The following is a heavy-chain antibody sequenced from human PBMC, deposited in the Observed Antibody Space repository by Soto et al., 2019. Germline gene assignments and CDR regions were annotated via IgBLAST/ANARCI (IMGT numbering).Heavy chain of an antibody. CDR2: IRSKANSYTT. CDR1: GFLFSDSA. CDR3: TRHETTGTNDY. V-gene: IGHV3-73*01. D-gene: IGHD1-1*01. Sequence: GGSLSLSCAASGFLFSDSAIHWGRQAFGKGLEWVGRIRSKANSYTTEYAASVQGRFTISRDDAKNTAYLQTDRLKTEDTALYYCTRHETTGTNDYWGQGTQVTVS. J-gene: IGHJ4*02.